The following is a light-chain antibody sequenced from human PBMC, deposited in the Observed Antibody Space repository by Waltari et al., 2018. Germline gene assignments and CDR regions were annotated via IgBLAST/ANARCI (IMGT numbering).Light chain of an antibody. Sequence: QSALTQPPSASGSPGQSVTISCTVTNRDVGGYNYFSWYQQHPGKAPKLMIYEVSKRPSGVPDRFSGSKSGNTASLTVSGLQAEDEADYYCSSYAGSNNLGVFGTGTKVTVL. V-gene: IGLV2-8*01. CDR2: EVS. CDR3: SSYAGSNNLGV. CDR1: NRDVGGYNY. J-gene: IGLJ1*01.